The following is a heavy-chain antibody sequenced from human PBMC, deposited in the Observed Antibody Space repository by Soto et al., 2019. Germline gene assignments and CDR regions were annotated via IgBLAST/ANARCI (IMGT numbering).Heavy chain of an antibody. V-gene: IGHV4-30-4*01. Sequence: SETLSLTCTVSGGSISSGNYYWSWIRQPPGKGLEWIGFISYSGSAHYNPSLKSRVNMSVDTSKKQFSLKLSSVTAADTAVYYCASTYGSGSFLLDYWGQGTLVTAPQ. CDR3: ASTYGSGSFLLDY. CDR2: ISYSGSA. J-gene: IGHJ4*02. CDR1: GGSISSGNYY. D-gene: IGHD3-10*01.